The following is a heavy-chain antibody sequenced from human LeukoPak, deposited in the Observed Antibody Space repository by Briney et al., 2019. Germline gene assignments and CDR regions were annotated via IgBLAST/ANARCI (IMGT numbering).Heavy chain of an antibody. CDR1: GYTFTGYY. CDR3: ARGSGYYDSSGYRSYYFGY. J-gene: IGHJ4*02. CDR2: MNPNSGNT. Sequence: GASVKVSCKASGYTFTGYYMHWVRQAPGQGLEWMGWMNPNSGNTGYAQKFQGRVTMTRNTSISTAYMELSSLRSEDTAVYYCARGSGYYDSSGYRSYYFGYWGQGTLVTVSS. V-gene: IGHV1-8*02. D-gene: IGHD3-22*01.